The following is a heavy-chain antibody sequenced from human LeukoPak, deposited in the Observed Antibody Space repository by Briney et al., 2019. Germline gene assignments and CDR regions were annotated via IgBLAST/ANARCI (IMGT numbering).Heavy chain of an antibody. D-gene: IGHD2-21*02. Sequence: GGSLRLSCAASEFTVSSNYMSWVRQAPGKGLEWVSVIYSGGSTYYADSVKGRFTTSRDNSKNTLYLQMNSLRAEDTAVYYCARANCGGDCFPYYFDYWGQGTLVTVSS. CDR3: ARANCGGDCFPYYFDY. V-gene: IGHV3-66*01. CDR1: EFTVSSNY. J-gene: IGHJ4*02. CDR2: IYSGGST.